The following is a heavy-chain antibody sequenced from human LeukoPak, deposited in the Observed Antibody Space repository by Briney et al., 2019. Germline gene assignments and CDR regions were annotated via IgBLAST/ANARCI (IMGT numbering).Heavy chain of an antibody. J-gene: IGHJ6*04. CDR1: GFTFSSYA. Sequence: GGSLRLSCAASGFTFSSYALTWVRQAPGKGLEWVSYISSSGSTIYYADSVKGRFTISRDNAKNSLYLQMNSLRAEDTAVYYCAELGITMIGGVWGKGTTVTISS. CDR2: ISSSGSTI. D-gene: IGHD3-10*02. V-gene: IGHV3-48*03. CDR3: AELGITMIGGV.